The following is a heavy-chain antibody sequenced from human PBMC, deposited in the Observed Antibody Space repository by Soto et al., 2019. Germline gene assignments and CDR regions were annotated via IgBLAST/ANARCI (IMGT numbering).Heavy chain of an antibody. J-gene: IGHJ4*02. CDR1: GDSVIYYY. Sequence: SETLSLTCTVSGDSVIYYYWSWIRQPPGKGPEWIGNFYYRRGADYSPSLNSRVTISVDTSKNQLSLTLSSVTAADTAVYFCARHGNTGYEFDYWGQGTLVTVSS. CDR2: FYYRRGA. V-gene: IGHV4-59*08. D-gene: IGHD5-12*01. CDR3: ARHGNTGYEFDY.